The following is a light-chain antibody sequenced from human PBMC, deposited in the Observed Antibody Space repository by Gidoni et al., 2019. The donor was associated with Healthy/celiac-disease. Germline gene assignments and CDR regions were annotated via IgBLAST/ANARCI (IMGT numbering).Light chain of an antibody. J-gene: IGKJ1*01. CDR3: QQYYSYPRT. CDR2: AAS. CDR1: QGISSY. V-gene: IGKV1-8*01. Sequence: AIRITQSPSSRSASTGDRVTIACRASQGISSYLAWYQQKPGKAPKLLIYAASTLQSGVPSRFSGRGSGTDFPLTISFLQSEDFATYYCQQYYSYPRTFGQGTKVEIK.